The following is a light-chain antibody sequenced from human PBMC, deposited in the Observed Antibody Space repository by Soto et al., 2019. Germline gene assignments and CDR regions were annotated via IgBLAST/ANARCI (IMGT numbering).Light chain of an antibody. Sequence: QSALTQPASVSGSPGQSITISCTGTSSDVSGYNYVSWYQQHPGKAPKLIISEVSTRPSGVPDRFSASKSGTSASLDITGLQAEDEAEYFCQSYDSSLTVVFGGGTKLTVL. CDR2: EVS. V-gene: IGLV2-14*01. CDR1: SSDVSGYNY. J-gene: IGLJ2*01. CDR3: QSYDSSLTVV.